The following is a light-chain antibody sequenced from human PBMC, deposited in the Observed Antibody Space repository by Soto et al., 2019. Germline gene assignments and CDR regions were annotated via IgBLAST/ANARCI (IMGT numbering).Light chain of an antibody. J-gene: IGKJ2*01. CDR3: LQDYNYPFT. Sequence: DIQMTQSPSTLPASVGDRVTITCRASQSISNWLAWYQQKPGTAPKLLIYHASTLESGVPSRFSGSGSATDFTLTISSLQPEDSAAYYCLQDYNYPFTFGQGTKVDIK. CDR2: HAS. CDR1: QSISNW. V-gene: IGKV1-5*01.